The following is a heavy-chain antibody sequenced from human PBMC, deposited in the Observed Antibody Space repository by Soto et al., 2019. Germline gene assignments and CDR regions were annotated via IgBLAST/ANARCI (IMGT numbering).Heavy chain of an antibody. J-gene: IGHJ6*03. CDR1: GDSVSSNSAA. D-gene: IGHD2-15*01. CDR2: TYYRSKWYN. Sequence: SQTLSLTCVISGDSVSSNSAAWNWIRQSPSRGLEWLGRTYYRSKWYNDYAVSVKSRITINPDTSKNQFSLQLNSVTPEDTAVYYCARVGYCSGVSCYSLGHYYYMDVWGKGTTVTVAS. CDR3: ARVGYCSGVSCYSLGHYYYMDV. V-gene: IGHV6-1*01.